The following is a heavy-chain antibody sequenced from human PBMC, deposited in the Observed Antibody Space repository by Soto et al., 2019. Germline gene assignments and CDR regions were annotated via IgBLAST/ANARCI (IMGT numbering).Heavy chain of an antibody. Sequence: GASVKVSCKASGYTFTSYAMHWVRQAPGQRLEWMGWINAGNGNTKYSQKFQGRVTITRDTSASTAYMELSSLRSEDTAVYYCANYFAAVVEAATTVYRFDYWGHGTLVTVSS. CDR1: GYTFTSYA. V-gene: IGHV1-3*01. D-gene: IGHD2-15*01. CDR2: INAGNGNT. J-gene: IGHJ4*01. CDR3: ANYFAAVVEAATTVYRFDY.